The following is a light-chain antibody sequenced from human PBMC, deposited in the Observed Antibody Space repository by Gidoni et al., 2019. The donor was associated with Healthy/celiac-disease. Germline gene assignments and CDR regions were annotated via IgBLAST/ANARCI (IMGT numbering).Light chain of an antibody. CDR3: AAWDDSLNGSWV. Sequence: QSVLTQPPSASGTPGQRVTISCSGSSSNIGSNTVNWYPQLPGTAPKLLIYSNNQRPSGVPDRFSGSKSGTSASLAISGLQPEDEADYYCAAWDDSLNGSWVFGGGTKLTVL. J-gene: IGLJ3*02. V-gene: IGLV1-44*01. CDR2: SNN. CDR1: SSNIGSNT.